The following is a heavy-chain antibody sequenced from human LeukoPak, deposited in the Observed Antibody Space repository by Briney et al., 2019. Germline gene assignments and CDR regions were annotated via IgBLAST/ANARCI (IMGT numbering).Heavy chain of an antibody. J-gene: IGHJ4*02. D-gene: IGHD5-18*01. Sequence: SETLSLTCAVYGGSFSGYYWNWIRQPPGKGLEWIGEINHFGSTNYNPPLKSRVTISGDTSKNQFSLKVNSVTAADTAVYYCARGYRAPQTFYSYHFFDYWGQGTLVTVSS. CDR3: ARGYRAPQTFYSYHFFDY. V-gene: IGHV4-34*01. CDR1: GGSFSGYY. CDR2: INHFGST.